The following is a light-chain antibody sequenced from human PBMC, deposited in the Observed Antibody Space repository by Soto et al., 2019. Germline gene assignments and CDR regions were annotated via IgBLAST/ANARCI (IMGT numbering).Light chain of an antibody. V-gene: IGLV2-14*01. CDR2: EVS. J-gene: IGLJ1*01. Sequence: SVLTRPASVSGSPGQSITISCTGTSSDVGGYNYVSWYQQHPGKAPKLMIYEVSNRPSGVSNRFSGSKSGNTASLTISGLQAEAGADYYCSSYTSSSTYVCGTGTKVTVL. CDR3: SSYTSSSTYV. CDR1: SSDVGGYNY.